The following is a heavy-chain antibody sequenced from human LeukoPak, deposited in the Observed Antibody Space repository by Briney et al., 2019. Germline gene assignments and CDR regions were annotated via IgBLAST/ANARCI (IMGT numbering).Heavy chain of an antibody. CDR2: ISDNGRRT. J-gene: IGHJ4*02. V-gene: IGHV3-30*03. Sequence: GRSLRLSCAASGFSFTKHGMPWVRQAPGKGLEWVAFISDNGRRTYYTESVKGRFTISRDDSTNTLSLQVNSLRTEDTAVYYCARDFSSHWSLDHWGQGALVTVSS. CDR3: ARDFSSHWSLDH. CDR1: GFSFTKHG. D-gene: IGHD1-1*01.